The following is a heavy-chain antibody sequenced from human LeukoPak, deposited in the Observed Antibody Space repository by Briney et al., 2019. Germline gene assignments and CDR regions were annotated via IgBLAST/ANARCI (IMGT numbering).Heavy chain of an antibody. Sequence: PGGSLRLSCAASGFTFSSYSMTWVRQAPGKGLEWVSTISGSGDITFYADSVKGRFTISRDNSKNTLYLQMNSLRAEDTAVYYCAKGSGSYYTDDAFDIWGQGTMVTVSS. CDR1: GFTFSSYS. CDR3: AKGSGSYYTDDAFDI. V-gene: IGHV3-23*01. D-gene: IGHD1-26*01. CDR2: ISGSGDIT. J-gene: IGHJ3*02.